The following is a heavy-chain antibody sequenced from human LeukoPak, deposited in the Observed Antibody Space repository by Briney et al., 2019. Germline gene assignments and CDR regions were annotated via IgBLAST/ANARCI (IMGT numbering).Heavy chain of an antibody. CDR3: ARGGYYYDSSGYYRSNKYYFDY. D-gene: IGHD3-22*01. Sequence: SETLSLTCTVSGGSISSYYWSWIRQSPGKGLEWIGYIYYSGSTNYNSSVESRVTISLDTSKNQFSLKLSSVTAADTAVYYCARGGYYYDSSGYYRSNKYYFDYWGQGTLVIVSS. CDR2: IYYSGST. CDR1: GGSISSYY. V-gene: IGHV4-59*01. J-gene: IGHJ4*02.